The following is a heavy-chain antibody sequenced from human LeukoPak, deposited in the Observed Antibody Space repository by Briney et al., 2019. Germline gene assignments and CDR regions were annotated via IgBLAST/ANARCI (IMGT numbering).Heavy chain of an antibody. CDR3: ARESRETGSTSDFDY. D-gene: IGHD1-7*01. Sequence: ASVKVSCKTSGYTFTSFGISWVRQAPGQGLEWMGWISADTGNTNFAQMFQGRLTMTTDTSTSTSHMELRSLTSDDTAVYYCARESRETGSTSDFDYWGQGTLVTVSS. CDR1: GYTFTSFG. CDR2: ISADTGNT. J-gene: IGHJ4*02. V-gene: IGHV1-18*01.